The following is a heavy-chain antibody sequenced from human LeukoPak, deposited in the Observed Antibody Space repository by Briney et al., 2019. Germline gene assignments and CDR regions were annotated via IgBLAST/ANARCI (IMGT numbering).Heavy chain of an antibody. J-gene: IGHJ6*03. V-gene: IGHV1-69*05. CDR1: GYTFTSYG. CDR3: ATSKDIVVVPADPYYYYYYMDV. D-gene: IGHD2-2*01. CDR2: IIPIFGTA. Sequence: GASVKVSCKASGYTFTSYGISWVRQAPGQGLEWMGGIIPIFGTANYAQKFQGRVTITTDESTSTAYMELSSLRSEDTAVYYCATSKDIVVVPADPYYYYYYMDVWGKGTTVTVSS.